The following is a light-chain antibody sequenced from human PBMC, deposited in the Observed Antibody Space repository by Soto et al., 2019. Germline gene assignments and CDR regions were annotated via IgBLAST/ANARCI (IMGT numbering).Light chain of an antibody. CDR2: DAS. J-gene: IGKJ5*01. V-gene: IGKV1-17*03. CDR1: QGISNH. CDR3: LHHHNFPLT. Sequence: DIQMTQSPSAMSASVGDRVTITCRASQGISNHLVWFQQKPGTVPQRLIYDASSLQPGVPSRFSGSGSGTDFTLTISSLQPEDFATYYCLHHHNFPLTFGQGTRLEAK.